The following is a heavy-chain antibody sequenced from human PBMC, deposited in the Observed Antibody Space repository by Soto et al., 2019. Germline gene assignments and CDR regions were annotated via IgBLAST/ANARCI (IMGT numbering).Heavy chain of an antibody. V-gene: IGHV4-34*01. CDR2: IDHSGTT. CDR3: ASVLEYRWNDGYAFDI. CDR1: GGSLSGYY. Sequence: QVQLQQWGAGLLKPWETLSLTCAVYGGSLSGYYWSWIRQSPGKGLEWIAEIDHSGTTNFNPSLKNRVTISLDTSKNQFSLKLNSVTAADTAVYYCASVLEYRWNDGYAFDIWGQGTLVTVSS. D-gene: IGHD1-1*01. J-gene: IGHJ3*02.